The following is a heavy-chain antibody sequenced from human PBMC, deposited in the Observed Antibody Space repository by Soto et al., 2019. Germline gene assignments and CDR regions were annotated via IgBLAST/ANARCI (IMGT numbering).Heavy chain of an antibody. CDR3: AKIGGIPFSYDYIWGSYRSVDY. Sequence: PGGSLRLSCAASGFTFSSYAMSWVRQAPGRGLEWVSAISGSGGSTYYADSVKGRFTISRDNSKNTLYLQMNSLRAEDTAVYYCAKIGGIPFSYDYIWGSYRSVDYWGQETLVTVPS. CDR1: GFTFSSYA. V-gene: IGHV3-23*01. CDR2: ISGSGGST. D-gene: IGHD3-16*02. J-gene: IGHJ4*02.